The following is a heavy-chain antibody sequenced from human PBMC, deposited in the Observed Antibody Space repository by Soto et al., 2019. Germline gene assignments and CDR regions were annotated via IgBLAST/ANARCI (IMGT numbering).Heavy chain of an antibody. Sequence: GESLKISCQASGYNFRHYYIAWVRQKPGRGLEWVGLIYPGDSDVRYSPSVQGQVTISVDRSTDTAFLQWNSLKASDSATYYCAKKRKVTNAVGQMSFDAWGQGTLVTVSS. CDR1: GYNFRHYY. CDR3: AKKRKVTNAVGQMSFDA. J-gene: IGHJ4*02. V-gene: IGHV5-51*01. CDR2: IYPGDSDV. D-gene: IGHD2-21*02.